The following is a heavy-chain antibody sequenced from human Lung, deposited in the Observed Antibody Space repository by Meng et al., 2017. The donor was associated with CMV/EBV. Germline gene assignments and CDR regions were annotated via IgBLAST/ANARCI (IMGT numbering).Heavy chain of an antibody. CDR2: INHSGST. Sequence: GSLRLXCAAYGGSFSGYYWSWIRQPPGKGLEWIGEINHSGSTNYNPSLKSRVTISVDTSKNQFSLKLSSVTAADTAVYYCARAGQQLVSYYSYYYGMDVWXQGTXVTVSS. D-gene: IGHD6-13*01. V-gene: IGHV4-34*01. CDR1: GGSFSGYY. J-gene: IGHJ6*02. CDR3: ARAGQQLVSYYSYYYGMDV.